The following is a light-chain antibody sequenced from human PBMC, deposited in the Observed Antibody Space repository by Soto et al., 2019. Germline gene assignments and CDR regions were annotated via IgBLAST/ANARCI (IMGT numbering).Light chain of an antibody. CDR2: DTS. V-gene: IGKV3-11*01. CDR3: QQYNIWPWT. Sequence: EIVLTQSPCTLSFSPWERSTLPFIASQSVKSSYLAWYQHKPGQAPRLLIYDTSYRAAGIPARFSGSGSATDFTLTISSLEPEDFAVYYCQQYNIWPWTFGQGTKVDIK. CDR1: QSVKSSY. J-gene: IGKJ1*01.